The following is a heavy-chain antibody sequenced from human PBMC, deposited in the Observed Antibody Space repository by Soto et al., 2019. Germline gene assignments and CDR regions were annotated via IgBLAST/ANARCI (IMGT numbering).Heavy chain of an antibody. CDR1: GYTFTSYA. J-gene: IGHJ4*02. CDR3: ARGGGSSGWYPYYFDY. D-gene: IGHD6-19*01. CDR2: INAGNGNT. Sequence: ASVKVSCKASGYTFTSYAMHGVHQAPGQRLEWMGWINAGNGNTKYSQKFQGRDTITRDTSASTAYMELSSLRSEDTAVYYCARGGGSSGWYPYYFDYWGQGTLVTVSS. V-gene: IGHV1-3*01.